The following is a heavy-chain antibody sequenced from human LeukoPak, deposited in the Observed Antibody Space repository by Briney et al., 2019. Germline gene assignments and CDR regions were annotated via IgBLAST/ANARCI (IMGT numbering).Heavy chain of an antibody. V-gene: IGHV3-33*01. Sequence: GRSLRLSCAASGFTFSSYGMHWVRRAPGKGLEWVAVIWYDGSNKYYADSVKGRFTISRDNSKNTLYLQMNSLRAEDTAVYYCARDQWYYYGSGSLNYWGQGTLVTVSS. CDR1: GFTFSSYG. CDR3: ARDQWYYYGSGSLNY. CDR2: IWYDGSNK. J-gene: IGHJ4*02. D-gene: IGHD3-10*01.